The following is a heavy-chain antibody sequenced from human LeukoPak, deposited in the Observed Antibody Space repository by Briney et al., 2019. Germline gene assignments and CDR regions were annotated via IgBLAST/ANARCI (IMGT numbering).Heavy chain of an antibody. CDR3: ASRKAAADSDY. CDR2: IYYSGTA. CDR1: GGSISSSSYY. D-gene: IGHD6-13*01. J-gene: IGHJ4*02. V-gene: IGHV4-39*01. Sequence: SETLSLTCTVSGGSISSSSYYWGWIRQPPGKGLEWIGSIYYSGTAYYNPSLRSRITMSIDTSKNQFSLKLSSATAADTSLYYCASRKAAADSDYWGQGTLVTVSS.